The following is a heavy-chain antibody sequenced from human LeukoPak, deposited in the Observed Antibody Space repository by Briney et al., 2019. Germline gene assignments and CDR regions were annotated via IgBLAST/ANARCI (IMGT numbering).Heavy chain of an antibody. CDR2: IYSGGST. Sequence: GGSLRLSCAGSGFNVSSNYMSWVRQAPGKELERVSVIYSGGSTHSADSVKGRFTISRDNSKNTLYLQMNSLRAEDTAVYYCARGRDGYNAAYWGQGTLVTVSS. J-gene: IGHJ4*02. D-gene: IGHD5-24*01. V-gene: IGHV3-53*01. CDR3: ARGRDGYNAAY. CDR1: GFNVSSNY.